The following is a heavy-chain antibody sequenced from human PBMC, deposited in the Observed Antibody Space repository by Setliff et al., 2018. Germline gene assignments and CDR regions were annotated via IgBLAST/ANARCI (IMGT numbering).Heavy chain of an antibody. CDR3: ARMTGFQYIDV. D-gene: IGHD3-3*01. CDR1: GGSINSGVYY. J-gene: IGHJ6*03. CDR2: IYHGGDT. Sequence: KPSETLSLTCTVSGGSINSGVYYWGWIRQPPGKGLEWIGRIYHGGDTYYNASLKSRLTISVDTSKNQFSLKLRSVTAADTAVYYCARMTGFQYIDVWGKGTTVTVSS. V-gene: IGHV4-39*01.